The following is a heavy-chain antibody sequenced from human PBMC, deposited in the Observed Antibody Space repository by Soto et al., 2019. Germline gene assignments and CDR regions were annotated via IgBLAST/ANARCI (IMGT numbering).Heavy chain of an antibody. Sequence: EVQLLESGGGLVQPGGSLRLSCAASGFTFGSYGITWVRPAPGKGLEWVSAIGVSGGRTYYADSVKGRFTISRDNSKNTLYLQMNSLRAEDTAVYSCAKGRFGDYLYFDYWGQGTLVTVSS. CDR3: AKGRFGDYLYFDY. J-gene: IGHJ4*02. CDR2: IGVSGGRT. CDR1: GFTFGSYG. V-gene: IGHV3-23*01. D-gene: IGHD4-17*01.